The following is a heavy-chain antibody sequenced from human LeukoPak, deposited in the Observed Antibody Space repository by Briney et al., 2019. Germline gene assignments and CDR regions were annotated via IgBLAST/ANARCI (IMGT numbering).Heavy chain of an antibody. J-gene: IGHJ4*02. D-gene: IGHD3-10*01. V-gene: IGHV4-34*01. CDR1: GGSFSGYY. Sequence: SETLSLTCAVYGGSFSGYYWSWIRQPPGKGLEWIGEINHSGSTNYNPSLKSRVTISVETSKNQFSLKLSSVAAADTAVYYCASANGSGKTYRIDYWGQGTLVAVSS. CDR3: ASANGSGKTYRIDY. CDR2: INHSGST.